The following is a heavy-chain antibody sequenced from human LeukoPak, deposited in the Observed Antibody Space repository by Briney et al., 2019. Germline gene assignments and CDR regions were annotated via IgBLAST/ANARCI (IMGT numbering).Heavy chain of an antibody. CDR2: IGAYNGDT. CDR3: TRDHCSGDNCPSFDD. CDR1: GYTFTSFG. J-gene: IGHJ4*02. V-gene: IGHV1-18*04. D-gene: IGHD2-15*01. Sequence: GASVKVSCKPSGYTFTSFGISWVRQAPGQGLEWMGWIGAYNGDTNYAQKFQGRVTMTTDTSTSTAYMDLRSLRSDDTAVYYCTRDHCSGDNCPSFDDWGQGTLVTVSS.